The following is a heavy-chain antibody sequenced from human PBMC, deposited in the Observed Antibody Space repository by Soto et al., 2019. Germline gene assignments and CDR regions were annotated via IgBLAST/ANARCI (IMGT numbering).Heavy chain of an antibody. V-gene: IGHV3-23*01. J-gene: IGHJ4*02. CDR3: AKVHVYYDSSGPDY. Sequence: PGGSLRLSCAASGFTFSSYAMSWVRQAPGKGLEWVSAISGSGGSTYYADSVKGRFTISRDNSKNTLYLQMNSLRAEDTAVYYCAKVHVYYDSSGPDYWGQGTLVTVSS. D-gene: IGHD3-22*01. CDR2: ISGSGGST. CDR1: GFTFSSYA.